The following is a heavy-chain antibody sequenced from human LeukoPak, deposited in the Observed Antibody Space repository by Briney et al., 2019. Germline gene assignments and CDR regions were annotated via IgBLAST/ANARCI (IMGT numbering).Heavy chain of an antibody. CDR2: INHNGNVN. CDR3: ARGGGLDV. CDR1: GFTFISYW. Sequence: SLRLSCAASGFTFISYWMNWARQAPGKGLEWVASINHNGNVNYYVDSVKGRFTISRDNAKNSLYLQMSNLRAEHTAVYFCARGGGLDVWGQGATVTVSS. D-gene: IGHD3-16*01. V-gene: IGHV3-7*03. J-gene: IGHJ6*02.